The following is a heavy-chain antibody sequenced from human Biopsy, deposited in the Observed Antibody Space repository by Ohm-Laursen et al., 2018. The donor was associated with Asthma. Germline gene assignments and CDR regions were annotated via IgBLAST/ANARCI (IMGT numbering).Heavy chain of an antibody. CDR3: AGGRYCSGASCLYGMDV. CDR1: GMSVSDYY. Sequence: SLRLSCTASGMSVSDYYMTWLRQSPGKGLEWLSHIGIKGTSIYYADSVKGRFTISRDNAKNSLFRQMNGLRADDTAVYFCAGGRYCSGASCLYGMDVWGQGTTVSVSS. CDR2: IGIKGTSI. D-gene: IGHD2-15*01. V-gene: IGHV3-11*01. J-gene: IGHJ6*02.